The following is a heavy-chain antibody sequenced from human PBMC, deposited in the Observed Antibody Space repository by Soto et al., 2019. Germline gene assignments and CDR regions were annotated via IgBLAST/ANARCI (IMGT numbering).Heavy chain of an antibody. J-gene: IGHJ4*02. Sequence: QVQLVESGEGVVQPGRSLRLSCAASGFTFSSYGMHWVRQAPGKGLEWVAVISYDGSNKYYADSVKGRFTISRDNSKNTVYLQMNSLRAEDTAVYYCAAGGDCFSWGQGTLVTVSS. CDR3: AAGGDCFS. V-gene: IGHV3-30*03. CDR2: ISYDGSNK. CDR1: GFTFSSYG. D-gene: IGHD2-21*02.